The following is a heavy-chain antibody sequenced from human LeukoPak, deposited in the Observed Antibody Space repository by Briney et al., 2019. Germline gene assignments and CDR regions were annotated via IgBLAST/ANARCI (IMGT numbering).Heavy chain of an antibody. CDR1: GFTFSSYA. J-gene: IGHJ4*02. CDR3: AKDPDSSSGYFDY. D-gene: IGHD6-25*01. CDR2: ISGSGGST. V-gene: IGHV3-23*01. Sequence: GGSLRLSCAASGFTFSSYAMSWVRPAPGKGLEWVSAISGSGGSTYYADSVKGRFTISRDNSKNTLYLQMNSLRAEDTAVYYCAKDPDSSSGYFDYWGQGTLVTVSS.